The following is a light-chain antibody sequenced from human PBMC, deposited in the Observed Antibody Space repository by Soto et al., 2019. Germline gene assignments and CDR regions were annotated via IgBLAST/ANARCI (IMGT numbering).Light chain of an antibody. J-gene: IGLJ3*02. V-gene: IGLV8-61*01. CDR2: NTN. CDR1: SGSVSTSYY. Sequence: QTVVTQEPSFSVSPGRTVTLTCGLSSGSVSTSYYPSWYQQTPGQAPRTLIYNTNTRSSGVPDRFSGSIVGNKAALTITGAQTDDESDYYWVVYMGSGIGVFGGGIKLTVL. CDR3: VVYMGSGIGV.